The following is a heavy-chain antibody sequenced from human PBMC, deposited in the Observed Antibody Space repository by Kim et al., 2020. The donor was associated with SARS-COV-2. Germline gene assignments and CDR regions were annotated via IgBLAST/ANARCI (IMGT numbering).Heavy chain of an antibody. Sequence: GGSLRLSCAASGFTFSSYSMNWVRQAPGKGLEWVSSISSSSSYIYYADSVKGRFTISRDNAKNSLYLQMNSLRAEDTAVYYCARTYYDILTGYHGGMDVWGQGTTVTVSS. CDR1: GFTFSSYS. J-gene: IGHJ6*02. V-gene: IGHV3-21*04. CDR2: ISSSSSYI. D-gene: IGHD3-9*01. CDR3: ARTYYDILTGYHGGMDV.